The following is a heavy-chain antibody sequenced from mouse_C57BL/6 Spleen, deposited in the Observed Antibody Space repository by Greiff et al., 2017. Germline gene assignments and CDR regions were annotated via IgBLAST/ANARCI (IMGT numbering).Heavy chain of an antibody. Sequence: DVKLQESGPGLVKPSQSLSLTCSVTGYSITSGYYWNWIRQFPGNKLEWMGYISYDGSNNYNPSLQNRISITRDTSKNQFFLKLNSVTTEDTSTYYWASDGYYDAMDYWGQGTSVTVSS. CDR3: ASDGYYDAMDY. CDR2: ISYDGSN. CDR1: GYSITSGYY. V-gene: IGHV3-6*01. J-gene: IGHJ4*01. D-gene: IGHD2-2*01.